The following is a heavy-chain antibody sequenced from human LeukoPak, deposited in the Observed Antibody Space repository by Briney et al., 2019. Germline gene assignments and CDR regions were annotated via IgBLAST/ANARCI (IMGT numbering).Heavy chain of an antibody. D-gene: IGHD1-1*01. CDR1: GYTFTSYG. Sequence: ASVKVSCKASGYTFTSYGISWVRQAPGQGLEWMGGIIPIFGTANYAQKFQGRVTITADESTSTAYMELSSLRSEDTAVYYCARDHQENEWYRENTNWFDPWGQGTLVTVSS. CDR3: ARDHQENEWYRENTNWFDP. CDR2: IIPIFGTA. V-gene: IGHV1-69*13. J-gene: IGHJ5*02.